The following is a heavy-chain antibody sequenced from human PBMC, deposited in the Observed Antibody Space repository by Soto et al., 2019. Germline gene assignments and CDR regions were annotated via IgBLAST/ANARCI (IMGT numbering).Heavy chain of an antibody. CDR2: ISGDNGNT. D-gene: IGHD3-22*01. J-gene: IGHJ4*02. Sequence: ASVKVSCKASGYTFTSYGISWVRQAPGQGLEWMGWISGDNGNTNYARNLQGRVTMTTDTYTNTAYMELRSLRSDDTAVYYCASDPSGFLYDANYGGQGTLVTVSS. CDR3: ASDPSGFLYDANY. CDR1: GYTFTSYG. V-gene: IGHV1-18*01.